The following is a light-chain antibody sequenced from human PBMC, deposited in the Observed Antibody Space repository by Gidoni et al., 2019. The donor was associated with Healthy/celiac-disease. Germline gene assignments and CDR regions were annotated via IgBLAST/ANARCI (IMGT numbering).Light chain of an antibody. V-gene: IGLV2-23*01. CDR1: SSDVGSYNL. J-gene: IGLJ2*01. CDR2: EGS. CDR3: CSYAGSSTGV. Sequence: QSALTQPASLSGSPGQSITISCTGTSSDVGSYNLVSWYQQQPGKAPKLMIYEGSKRPSGVSNRFSGSKSGNTASLTISGLQAEDEADYYCCSYAGSSTGVFGGGTKLTVL.